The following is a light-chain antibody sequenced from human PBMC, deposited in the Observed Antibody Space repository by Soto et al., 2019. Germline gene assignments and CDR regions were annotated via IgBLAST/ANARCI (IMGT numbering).Light chain of an antibody. J-gene: IGLJ2*01. V-gene: IGLV1-40*01. CDR1: SSNIGAGYD. Sequence: QSVLTQPPSVSGAPGQRVTISCTGSSSNIGAGYDVHWYQQLPGTAPKLLIYVNSNWPSGVPDRFSGSKSGTSASLAITGLQAEDEADYYCQSYDSSLSAVVFGGGTQLTVL. CDR3: QSYDSSLSAVV. CDR2: VNS.